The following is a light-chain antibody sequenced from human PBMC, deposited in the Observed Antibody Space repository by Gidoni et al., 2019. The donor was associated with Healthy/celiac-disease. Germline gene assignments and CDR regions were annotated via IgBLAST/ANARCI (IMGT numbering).Light chain of an antibody. CDR2: GAS. Sequence: EIVLTQSPGTLSLSQGERATLSCRASQSVRSSYLAWYQQKPGQAPRLLIYGASSRATGIPDRFSGSGSGTDFTLTISRLEPEDFAVYYCQQYGSSPWTFGQGTKVEIK. V-gene: IGKV3-20*01. J-gene: IGKJ1*01. CDR1: QSVRSSY. CDR3: QQYGSSPWT.